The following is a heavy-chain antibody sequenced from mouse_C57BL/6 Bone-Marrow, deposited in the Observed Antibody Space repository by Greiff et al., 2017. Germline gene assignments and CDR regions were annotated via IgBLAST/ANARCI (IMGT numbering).Heavy chain of an antibody. J-gene: IGHJ1*03. CDR1: GYAFSSSW. Sequence: QVQLQQSGPELVKPGASVKISCKASGYAFSSSWMNWVKQRPGKGLEWIGRIYPGDGDTNYNGKFKGKATLTADKSSSTAYMQLSSLTSEDSAVYFCARESLLRGVRDFEVCGTGTTVTVSS. D-gene: IGHD1-1*01. CDR3: ARESLLRGVRDFEV. CDR2: IYPGDGDT. V-gene: IGHV1-82*01.